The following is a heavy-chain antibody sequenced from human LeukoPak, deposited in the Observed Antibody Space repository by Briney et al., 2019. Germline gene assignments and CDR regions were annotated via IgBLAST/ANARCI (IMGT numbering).Heavy chain of an antibody. V-gene: IGHV3-23*01. D-gene: IGHD3-10*01. J-gene: IGHJ6*03. CDR3: AKDSGVSGSYYWDYYYYYYMDV. CDR2: ISGSGGST. CDR1: GFTVSSNY. Sequence: GGSLRLSCAASGFTVSSNYMSWVRQAPGKGLEWVSAISGSGGSTYYADSVKGRFTISRDNSKNTLYLQMNSLRAEDTAVYYCAKDSGVSGSYYWDYYYYYYMDVWGKGTTVTISS.